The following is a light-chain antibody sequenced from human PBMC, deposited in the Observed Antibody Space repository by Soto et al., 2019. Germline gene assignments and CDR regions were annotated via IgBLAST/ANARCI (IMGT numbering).Light chain of an antibody. CDR3: HQYNSLPPGT. V-gene: IGKV3-15*01. CDR2: DAS. J-gene: IGKJ1*01. CDR1: QSVSSSY. Sequence: EIVITQSLRTLSLSTRERATLSCRASQSVSSSYLAWYQQKPGQAPRLLISDASTRATGIPARFSGSGSGTEFTLTISSLQSEDFALYYCHQYNSLPPGTLGQRAKVDIK.